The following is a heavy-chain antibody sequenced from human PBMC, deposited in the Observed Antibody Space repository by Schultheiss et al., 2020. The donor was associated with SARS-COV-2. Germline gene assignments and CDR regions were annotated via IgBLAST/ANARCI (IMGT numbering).Heavy chain of an antibody. CDR3: ARDFSCQLGTSRCYYYGMDV. V-gene: IGHV4-34*01. D-gene: IGHD4/OR15-4a*01. J-gene: IGHJ6*02. CDR2: INHSGST. CDR1: GGSLSGYY. Sequence: SETLSLTCAVYGGSLSGYYWSWIRQPPGKGLEWIGEINHSGSTNYNPSLKSRVTISLDTSKKQFSLKLTSVTAADTAVYYCARDFSCQLGTSRCYYYGMDVWGQGTTVTVSS.